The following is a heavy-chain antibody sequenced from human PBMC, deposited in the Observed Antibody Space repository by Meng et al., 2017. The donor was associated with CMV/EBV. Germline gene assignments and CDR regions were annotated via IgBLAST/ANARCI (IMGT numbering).Heavy chain of an antibody. CDR2: IYYSGST. CDR3: ARVTSRVAGAFDY. Sequence: VQLQESGPVLVKPSQTLSLTCTGSGGSISSGDSYWSWIRQPPGKGLEWIGYIYYSGSTYYNPSLKSRVTISVDTSKNQFSLKLSSVTAADTAVYYCARVTSRVAGAFDYWGQGTLVTASS. CDR1: GGSISSGDSY. V-gene: IGHV4-30-4*08. J-gene: IGHJ4*02. D-gene: IGHD1-14*01.